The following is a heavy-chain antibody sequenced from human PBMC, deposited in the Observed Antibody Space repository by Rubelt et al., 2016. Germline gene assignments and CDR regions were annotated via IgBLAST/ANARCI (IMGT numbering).Heavy chain of an antibody. CDR1: GFTFYNYA. Sequence: EVQLVESGGGLVQPGGSLRLSCAASGFTFYNYAMTWVRQAPGKGLEWVSVITGSGGSTFYADSVKGLFTLSRDNSKNSLYRQMNSLRADDTAVYDCARENSYINDYGMDVGGQGTTVTVSS. CDR3: ARENSYINDYGMDV. D-gene: IGHD1-26*01. J-gene: IGHJ6*02. V-gene: IGHV3-23*04. CDR2: ITGSGGST.